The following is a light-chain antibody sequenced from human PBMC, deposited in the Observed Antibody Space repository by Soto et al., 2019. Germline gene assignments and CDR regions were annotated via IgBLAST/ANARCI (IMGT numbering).Light chain of an antibody. CDR2: KAS. Sequence: DIQMTQSPSTLSASVGDRVTITCRASQSISDWLAWYQQKPGKAPKLLIYKASSLESGVPSRFSGSGSGTEFTLTISSLQPDDFATYYGQQYNSYSETFGQGTKVEVK. J-gene: IGKJ1*01. CDR3: QQYNSYSET. CDR1: QSISDW. V-gene: IGKV1-5*03.